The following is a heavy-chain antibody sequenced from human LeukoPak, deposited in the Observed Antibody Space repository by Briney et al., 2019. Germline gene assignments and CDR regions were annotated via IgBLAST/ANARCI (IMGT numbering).Heavy chain of an antibody. V-gene: IGHV3-33*01. CDR3: ARDPLMITFGGVIEYYFDY. CDR2: IWYDGSNK. Sequence: PGRSLRLSCAASGFTFSSYGMHWVRQAPGKGLEWVAVIWYDGSNKYYADSVKGRFTISRDNSKNTLYLQMNNLRAEDTAVYYCARDPLMITFGGVIEYYFDYWGQGTLVTVSS. D-gene: IGHD3-16*02. J-gene: IGHJ4*02. CDR1: GFTFSSYG.